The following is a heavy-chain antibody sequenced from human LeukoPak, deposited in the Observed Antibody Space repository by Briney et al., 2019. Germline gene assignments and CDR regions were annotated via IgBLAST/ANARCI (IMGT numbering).Heavy chain of an antibody. Sequence: PSETLSLTCAVYGGSFSGYYWSWIRQPPGKGLEWIGEINHSGSTNYNPSLKGRVTISVDTSKNQFSLKLSSVTAADTAVYYCARDGRLWLPFDYWGQGTLVTVSS. V-gene: IGHV4-34*01. CDR2: INHSGST. J-gene: IGHJ4*02. D-gene: IGHD5-18*01. CDR1: GGSFSGYY. CDR3: ARDGRLWLPFDY.